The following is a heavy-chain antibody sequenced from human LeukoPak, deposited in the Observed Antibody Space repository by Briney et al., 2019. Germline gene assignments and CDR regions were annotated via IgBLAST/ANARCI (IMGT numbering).Heavy chain of an antibody. Sequence: GGSLRLSCAASGFTFSSYSMNWVRQAPGKGLEWVSSISSSSSYIYYADSVKGRFTISRDNARNSLYLQMNSLRAEDTAVYYCARDLGNPGYDSSGDGAFDIWGQGTMVTVSS. D-gene: IGHD3-22*01. CDR1: GFTFSSYS. CDR3: ARDLGNPGYDSSGDGAFDI. J-gene: IGHJ3*02. CDR2: ISSSSSYI. V-gene: IGHV3-21*01.